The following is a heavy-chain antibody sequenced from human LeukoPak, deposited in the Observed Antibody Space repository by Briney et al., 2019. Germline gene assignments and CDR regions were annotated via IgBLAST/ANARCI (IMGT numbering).Heavy chain of an antibody. CDR3: ARDVLRQQLGRGFDD. J-gene: IGHJ4*02. D-gene: IGHD6-13*01. CDR2: ISYSGST. CDR1: SGSISGYY. Sequence: SETLSLTCTVSSGSISGYYWSWIRQPPGKGLEWVGYISYSGSTNYNPSLKSRVTISVDTSKNQFSLKLSSVTAADTAIYYCARDVLRQQLGRGFDDWGQGTLVTVSS. V-gene: IGHV4-59*01.